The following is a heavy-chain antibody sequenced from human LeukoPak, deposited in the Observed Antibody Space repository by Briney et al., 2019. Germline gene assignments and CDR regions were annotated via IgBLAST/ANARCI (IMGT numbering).Heavy chain of an antibody. Sequence: SVKVSCKASGYTFTGYYIHRVRQAPGQGLEWMGGIIPIFGTANYAQKFQGRVTITTDESTSTAYMELSSLRSEDTAVYYCARDRPGSSSSKDAFDIWGQGTMVTVSS. CDR1: GYTFTGYY. CDR2: IIPIFGTA. D-gene: IGHD6-6*01. CDR3: ARDRPGSSSSKDAFDI. V-gene: IGHV1-69*05. J-gene: IGHJ3*02.